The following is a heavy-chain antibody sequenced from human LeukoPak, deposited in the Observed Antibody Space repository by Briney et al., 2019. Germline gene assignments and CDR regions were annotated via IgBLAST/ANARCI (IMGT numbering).Heavy chain of an antibody. J-gene: IGHJ5*02. CDR1: GGSISSGGYY. D-gene: IGHD5-18*01. Sequence: SETLSLTCTVSGGSISSGGYYWSWIRQPPGKGLEWIGYIYHSGSTYYNPSLKSRVTISVDRSKNQFSLKLSSVTAADTAVYYCASGGYSYGPPRWFDPWGQGTLVTVSS. V-gene: IGHV4-30-2*02. CDR3: ASGGYSYGPPRWFDP. CDR2: IYHSGST.